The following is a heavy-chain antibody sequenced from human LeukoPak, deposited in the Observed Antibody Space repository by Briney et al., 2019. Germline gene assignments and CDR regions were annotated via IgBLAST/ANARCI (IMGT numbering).Heavy chain of an antibody. Sequence: GASVKLSCKASGYTFTDYYVHWVRQAPGQGLERMGWINPNNGGTNYAQNFQGRVTMTRDTSISTAYMELSRLTSDDTAVYYCARRAGVTPVTHLDYWGQGSPVTVSS. J-gene: IGHJ4*02. CDR1: GYTFTDYY. CDR3: ARRAGVTPVTHLDY. CDR2: INPNNGGT. V-gene: IGHV1-2*02. D-gene: IGHD4-17*01.